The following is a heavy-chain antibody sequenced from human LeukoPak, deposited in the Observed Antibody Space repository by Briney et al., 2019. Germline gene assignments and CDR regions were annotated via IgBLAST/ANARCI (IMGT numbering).Heavy chain of an antibody. D-gene: IGHD2-2*01. J-gene: IGHJ4*02. CDR1: GCSISSSNW. CDR3: ARAPRLEIVVVPAAMSPPVWFFDY. V-gene: IGHV4-4*02. Sequence: PSGTLSLTCAVSGCSISSSNWWSWVRQPPGKGLEWIGEIYHSGSTNYNPSLKSRVTISVDKSKNQFSLKLSSVTAADTAVYYCARAPRLEIVVVPAAMSPPVWFFDYWGQGTLVTVSS. CDR2: IYHSGST.